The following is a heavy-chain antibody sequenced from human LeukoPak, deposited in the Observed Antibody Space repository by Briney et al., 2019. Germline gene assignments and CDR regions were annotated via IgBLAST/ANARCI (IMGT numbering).Heavy chain of an antibody. CDR2: MNPNSGNT. CDR3: AREGLRYCSSTSCYKNWFDP. CDR1: GYTFTSYD. Sequence: ASVKVSCKASGYTFTSYDTNWVRQATGQGLEWMGWMNPNSGNTGYAQKFQGRVTMTRNTSISTAYMELSSLRSEDTAVYYCAREGLRYCSSTSCYKNWFDPWGQGTLVTVSS. J-gene: IGHJ5*02. V-gene: IGHV1-8*01. D-gene: IGHD2-2*02.